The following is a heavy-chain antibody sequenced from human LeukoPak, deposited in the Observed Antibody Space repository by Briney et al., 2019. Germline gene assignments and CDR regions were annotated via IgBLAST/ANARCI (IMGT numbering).Heavy chain of an antibody. CDR3: ARLREIPVFGVVTKSTSYFDY. V-gene: IGHV3-7*01. J-gene: IGHJ4*02. CDR1: GFTFSSYW. CDR2: IKEDGSER. Sequence: GGSLRLSCAASGFTFSSYWMSWVRQAPGKGLEWVANIKEDGSERYYVDSVKGRFTISRDYAKTSLYLQMNSLRAEDTAVYYCARLREIPVFGVVTKSTSYFDYWGQGTLVTVSS. D-gene: IGHD3-3*01.